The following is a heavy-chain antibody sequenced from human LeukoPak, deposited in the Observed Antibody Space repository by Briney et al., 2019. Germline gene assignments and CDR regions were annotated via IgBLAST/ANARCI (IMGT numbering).Heavy chain of an antibody. CDR2: IYTSGST. CDR1: GGSISSYY. CDR3: ARVGLFRVLGGSSSGPFGAFDI. Sequence: SETLSLTCTVSGGSISSYYWSWIRQPAGKGLEWIGRIYTSGSTNYNPSLKSRVTMSVDTSKNQFSLKLSSVTAADTAVYYCARVGLFRVLGGSSSGPFGAFDIWGQGTMVTVSS. J-gene: IGHJ3*02. V-gene: IGHV4-4*07. D-gene: IGHD3-22*01.